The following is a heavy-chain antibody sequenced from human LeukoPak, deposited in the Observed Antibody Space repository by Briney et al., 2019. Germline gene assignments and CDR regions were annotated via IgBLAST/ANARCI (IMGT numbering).Heavy chain of an antibody. J-gene: IGHJ6*03. V-gene: IGHV1-8*03. Sequence: ASVKVSCKASGYTFTSYDINWVRQATGQGLEWMGWMNPNSGNTGYAQKFQGRVTITRNTSISTAYMELSSLRAEDTALYYSAKAAGPTEGYMDVWGKGTTVTVSS. CDR1: GYTFTSYD. CDR2: MNPNSGNT. CDR3: AKAAGPTEGYMDV. D-gene: IGHD3-10*01.